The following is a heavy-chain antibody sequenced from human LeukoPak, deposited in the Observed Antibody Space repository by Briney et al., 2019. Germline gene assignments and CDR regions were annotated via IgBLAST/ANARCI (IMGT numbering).Heavy chain of an antibody. CDR2: ISSSSSYT. CDR3: AKARLRNDAFDI. CDR1: GFAFSDYY. D-gene: IGHD4-17*01. Sequence: GGSLRLSCAASGFAFSDYYMNWIRQAPGKGLEWVSHISSSSSYTNYADSVKGRFTISRDNAKNSLYLQMNSLRAEDTAVYYCAKARLRNDAFDIWGQGTRVTVSS. V-gene: IGHV3-11*03. J-gene: IGHJ3*02.